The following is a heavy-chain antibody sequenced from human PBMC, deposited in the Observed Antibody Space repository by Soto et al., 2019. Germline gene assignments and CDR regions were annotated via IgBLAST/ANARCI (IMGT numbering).Heavy chain of an antibody. CDR2: IIPIFGTA. D-gene: IGHD4-17*01. Sequence: GASVKVSCKASGGTFSSYAISWVRQAPGQGLEWMGGIIPIFGTANYAQKFQGRVTITADESTSTAYMELSSLRSEDTAVYYCARWDYGGNSEYYSGQGALVTVSS. V-gene: IGHV1-69*13. J-gene: IGHJ4*02. CDR1: GGTFSSYA. CDR3: ARWDYGGNSEYY.